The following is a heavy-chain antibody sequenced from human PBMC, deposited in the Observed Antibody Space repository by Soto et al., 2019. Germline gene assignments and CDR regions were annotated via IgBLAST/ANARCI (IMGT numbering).Heavy chain of an antibody. V-gene: IGHV1-2*02. D-gene: IGHD2-2*01. J-gene: IGHJ6*02. CDR1: GYTFTGYY. Sequence: ASVKVSCKASGYTFTGYYMHWVRQAPGQGLEWMGWINPNSGGTNYAQKFQGRVTMTRDTSISTAYMELSRLRSDDTAVYYCARGGYCSSTSCPNVYYYGMDVWGQGTTVTDSS. CDR2: INPNSGGT. CDR3: ARGGYCSSTSCPNVYYYGMDV.